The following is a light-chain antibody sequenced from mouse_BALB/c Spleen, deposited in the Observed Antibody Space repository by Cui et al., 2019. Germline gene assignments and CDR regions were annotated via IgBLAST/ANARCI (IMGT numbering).Light chain of an antibody. CDR1: QSIRGN. V-gene: IGKV9-123*01. J-gene: IGKJ1*01. CDR3: LQLYAYPYT. CDR2: STT. Sequence: IQMIQSPSSTFATMADRVNITCRASQSIRGNLAWYQQKPGGTLKLLIYSTTNLDAGVPSRFSGSGSGSDYSLTISSLESEDFADYYCLQLYAYPYTFGGGTKLEIK.